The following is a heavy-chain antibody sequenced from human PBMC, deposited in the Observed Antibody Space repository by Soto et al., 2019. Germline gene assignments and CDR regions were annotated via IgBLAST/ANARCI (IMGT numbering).Heavy chain of an antibody. Sequence: GGSLRLSCAASGFTFSSYAMHWVRQAPGKGLEWVAVISYDGSNKYYADSVKGRFTISRDNSKNTLYLQMNSLRAEDTAVYYCAILPIAQNYYDSSGSPDYWGQGTLVTVSS. CDR2: ISYDGSNK. J-gene: IGHJ4*02. CDR3: AILPIAQNYYDSSGSPDY. CDR1: GFTFSSYA. V-gene: IGHV3-30-3*01. D-gene: IGHD3-22*01.